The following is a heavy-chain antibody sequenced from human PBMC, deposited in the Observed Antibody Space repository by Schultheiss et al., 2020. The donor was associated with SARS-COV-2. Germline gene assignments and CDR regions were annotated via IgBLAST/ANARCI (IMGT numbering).Heavy chain of an antibody. CDR1: GGSISSGGYY. CDR2: IYYSGST. Sequence: SETLSLTCTVSGGSISSGGYYWSWIRQHPGKGLEWIGYIYYSGSTYYNPSLKSRVTISVDTSKNQFSLQLNSVTPEDTAVYYCARDLEGRYSSSSWNWYFYLWGRGTLVTVSS. J-gene: IGHJ2*01. CDR3: ARDLEGRYSSSSWNWYFYL. D-gene: IGHD6-6*01. V-gene: IGHV4-31*03.